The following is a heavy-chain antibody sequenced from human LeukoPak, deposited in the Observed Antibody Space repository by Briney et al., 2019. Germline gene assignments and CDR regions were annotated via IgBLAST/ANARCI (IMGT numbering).Heavy chain of an antibody. Sequence: SETLSLTCTVSGNSINNYYWSWIRQPPGKGLEWIAYIHSTGITNYNPSLKSRVSISVDTSRNQFSLTLSSVTAADTAIFYCARITFNSNHFDTWGRGTMVTVSS. V-gene: IGHV4-59*01. CDR2: IHSTGIT. CDR1: GNSINNYY. J-gene: IGHJ3*02. CDR3: ARITFNSNHFDT. D-gene: IGHD1-14*01.